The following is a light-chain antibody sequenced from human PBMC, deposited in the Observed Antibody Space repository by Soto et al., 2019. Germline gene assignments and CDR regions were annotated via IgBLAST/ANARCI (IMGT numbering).Light chain of an antibody. V-gene: IGLV2-11*01. CDR2: DVS. Sequence: QSALTQPRSVSGSPGQSVTISCTGTSSDVGGYIYVSWYQQHPGKAPKLMIYDVSKRPSGVPDRFSGSKSGNTASLTISGLQAEDEADYYCCSYAGSIYVFGTGTKLTVL. CDR3: CSYAGSIYV. J-gene: IGLJ1*01. CDR1: SSDVGGYIY.